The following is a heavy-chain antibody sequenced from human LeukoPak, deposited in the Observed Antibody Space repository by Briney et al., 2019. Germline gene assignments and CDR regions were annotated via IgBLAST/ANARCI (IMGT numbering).Heavy chain of an antibody. J-gene: IGHJ4*02. V-gene: IGHV1-69*05. CDR3: ARSSSIAAPGAFDY. CDR1: GGTFSSYA. Sequence: ASVKVSCKASGGTFSSYAISWVRQAPGQGLEWMGGIIPIFGTANYAQKFQGRVTITTDESTSTAYMELSSLRSEDTAVYYCARSSSIAAPGAFDYWGQGTLVTVSS. D-gene: IGHD6-6*01. CDR2: IIPIFGTA.